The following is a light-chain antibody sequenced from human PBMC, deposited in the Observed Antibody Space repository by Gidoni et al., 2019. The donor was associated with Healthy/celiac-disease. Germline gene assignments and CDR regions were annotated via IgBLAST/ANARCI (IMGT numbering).Light chain of an antibody. CDR1: QSVSSSY. Sequence: ELVLTQSPGTLSLSPGERATLSCRASQSVSSSYLAWYQQKPGQAPRLLIYGASSRATGIPDRFSGSGSGTDFTLTISRLEPEDFAVYYCQQYGSSRALTFXGXTKVEIK. CDR3: QQYGSSRALT. CDR2: GAS. V-gene: IGKV3-20*01. J-gene: IGKJ4*01.